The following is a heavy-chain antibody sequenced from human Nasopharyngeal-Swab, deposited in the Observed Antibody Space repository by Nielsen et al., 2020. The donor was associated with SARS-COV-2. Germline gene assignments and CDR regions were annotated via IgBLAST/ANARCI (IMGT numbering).Heavy chain of an antibody. Sequence: GGSLRLSCAASGFSFSDYYMSWIRQAPGKGLEWISYISSSGGTIYSADSVKGRFTISRDNAKNSLYLQMNSLRAEDSAVYYCAREVDSYDSSGYWSFWGRGTLVTVSS. CDR3: AREVDSYDSSGYWSF. D-gene: IGHD3-22*01. CDR2: ISSSGGTI. V-gene: IGHV3-11*04. J-gene: IGHJ4*02. CDR1: GFSFSDYY.